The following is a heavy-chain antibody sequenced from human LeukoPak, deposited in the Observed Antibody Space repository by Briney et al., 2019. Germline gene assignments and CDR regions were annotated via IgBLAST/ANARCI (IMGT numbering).Heavy chain of an antibody. Sequence: GGSLRLSCAASGFTFSSYAMSWVRQAPGKGLEWVSAISGSGGSTYYADSVKGRFTISRYNSKNTLYLQMNSLRAEDTAVYYCAKDDWYSSGWWGVDYWGQGTLVTVSS. D-gene: IGHD6-19*01. J-gene: IGHJ4*02. CDR1: GFTFSSYA. CDR2: ISGSGGST. CDR3: AKDDWYSSGWWGVDY. V-gene: IGHV3-23*01.